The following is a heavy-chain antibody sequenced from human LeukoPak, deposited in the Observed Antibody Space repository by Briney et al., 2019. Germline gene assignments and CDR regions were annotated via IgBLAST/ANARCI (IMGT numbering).Heavy chain of an antibody. J-gene: IGHJ4*02. CDR2: ISSNGGST. D-gene: IGHD1-26*01. V-gene: IGHV3-64*01. Sequence: PGGSLRLSCAASGFTFSSYAMHWVRQAPGKGLEYVSAISSNGGSTYYANSVKGRFTISRDNSKNTLYLQMGSLRAEDMAVYYCARGRIVGATTGDYWGQGTLVTVSS. CDR1: GFTFSSYA. CDR3: ARGRIVGATTGDY.